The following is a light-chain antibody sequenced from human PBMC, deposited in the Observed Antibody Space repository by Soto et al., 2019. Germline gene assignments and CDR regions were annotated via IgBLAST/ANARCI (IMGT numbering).Light chain of an antibody. CDR3: SSYTSSSTWV. CDR2: EVS. CDR1: SSDVGGYNY. J-gene: IGLJ3*02. V-gene: IGLV2-14*01. Sequence: QSALTQPASVSGSPGQSITISCTGTSSDVGGYNYVSWYQQHPDKAPKLMIYEVSNRPSGVSNRFSGSKSGNTASLTISGLQAEVEADYYCSSYTSSSTWVFGGGTKLTVL.